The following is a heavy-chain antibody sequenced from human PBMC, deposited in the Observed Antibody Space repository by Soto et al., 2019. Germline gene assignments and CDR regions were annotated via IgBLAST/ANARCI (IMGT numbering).Heavy chain of an antibody. Sequence: SETLSLTCTVSGGSISSYYWSWIRQPPGKGLEWIGYIYYSGSTNYNPSLKSRVTISVDTSKNQFSLKLSSVTAADTAVYYCARNNCSGGSCYWGYYYYMDVWGKGTTVTVSS. CDR3: ARNNCSGGSCYWGYYYYMDV. CDR1: GGSISSYY. D-gene: IGHD2-15*01. CDR2: IYYSGST. J-gene: IGHJ6*03. V-gene: IGHV4-59*08.